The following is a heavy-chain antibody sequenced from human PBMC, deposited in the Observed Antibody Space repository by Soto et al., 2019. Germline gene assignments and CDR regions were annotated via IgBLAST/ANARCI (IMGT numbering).Heavy chain of an antibody. CDR3: GRGRSGQIVVFY. CDR2: IGPESGAT. D-gene: IGHD1-26*01. CDR1: GYTFTGHY. V-gene: IGHV1-2*02. J-gene: IGHJ4*02. Sequence: ASVKVSCKTSGYTFTGHYIHWVRQAPQQGPEWVGEIGPESGATRYAQKFRGRVTMTMDTSITTVYMELKNLSPDDTAVYYCGRGRSGQIVVFYWGQGTPVTVSS.